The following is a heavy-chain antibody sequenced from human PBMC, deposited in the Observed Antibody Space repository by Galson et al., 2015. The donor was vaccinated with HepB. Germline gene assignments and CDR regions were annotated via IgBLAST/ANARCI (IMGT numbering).Heavy chain of an antibody. D-gene: IGHD3-3*01. CDR1: GFTFSGSA. J-gene: IGHJ4*02. CDR3: AHSTSIFGVVIEYYFDY. CDR2: IYWNDDN. V-gene: IGHV2-5*01. Sequence: LRLSCAASGFTFSGSAIHWVRQPPGNALEWLALIYWNDDNYYSPSLKSRVTITKDTTKNQVVLTMTNLDPVDTATYYCAHSTSIFGVVIEYYFDYWGQGTLVTVSS.